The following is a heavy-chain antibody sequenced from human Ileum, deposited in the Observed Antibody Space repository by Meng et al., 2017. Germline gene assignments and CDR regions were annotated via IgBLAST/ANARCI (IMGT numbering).Heavy chain of an antibody. V-gene: IGHV4-4*02. CDR1: GASMSVVSY. CDR2: IDHLGIA. CDR3: ARHGGYYQDF. Sequence: QVQLQESGPGLVKGSETLSLTCSVSGASMSVVSYWSWVRQSPGKGLEWIGQIDHLGIAYYKPSLKSRVTMSIDQSKSQFSLRLTSVSAADTAVYYCARHGGYYQDFWGQGTLVTVSS. J-gene: IGHJ4*02. D-gene: IGHD4-23*01.